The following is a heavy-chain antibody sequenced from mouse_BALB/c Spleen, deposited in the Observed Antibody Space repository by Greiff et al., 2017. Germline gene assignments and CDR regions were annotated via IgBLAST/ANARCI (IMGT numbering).Heavy chain of an antibody. Sequence: EVQLQQSGPELVKPGASVKISCKASGYSFTGYFMNWVMQSHGKSLEWIGRINPYNGDTFYNQKFKGKATLTVDKSSSTAHMELRSLASEDSAVYYCARLNSPTAMDYWGQGTSVTVSS. CDR2: INPYNGDT. CDR1: GYSFTGYF. CDR3: ARLNSPTAMDY. V-gene: IGHV1-20*02. J-gene: IGHJ4*01.